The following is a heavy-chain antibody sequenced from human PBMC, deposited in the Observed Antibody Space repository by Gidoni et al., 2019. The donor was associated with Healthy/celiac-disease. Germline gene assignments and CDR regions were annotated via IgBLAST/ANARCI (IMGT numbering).Heavy chain of an antibody. Sequence: QVQLVQSGAEVKKPGASVKVSCKVSGYTLTELSMHWVRQAPGKGLEWMGGFDPEDGETIYAQKFQGRVTMTEDTSTDTAYMELSSLRSEDTAVYYCATTSLLATQSITGTTSSYYYYGMDVWGQGTTVTVSS. CDR1: GYTLTELS. CDR2: FDPEDGET. CDR3: ATTSLLATQSITGTTSSYYYYGMDV. D-gene: IGHD1-20*01. V-gene: IGHV1-24*01. J-gene: IGHJ6*02.